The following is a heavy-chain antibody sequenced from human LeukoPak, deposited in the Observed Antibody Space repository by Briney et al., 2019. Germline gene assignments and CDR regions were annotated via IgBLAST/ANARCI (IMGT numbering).Heavy chain of an antibody. V-gene: IGHV1-2*02. CDR1: GGTFSSYA. CDR3: ARVNCSGGSCHIDY. Sequence: ASVKVSCKASGGTFSSYAISWVRQAPGQGLEWMGWINPNSGGTNYAQKFQGRVTMTRDTSISTAYMELSRLRSDDTAVYYCARVNCSGGSCHIDYWGQGTLVTVSS. J-gene: IGHJ4*02. CDR2: INPNSGGT. D-gene: IGHD2-15*01.